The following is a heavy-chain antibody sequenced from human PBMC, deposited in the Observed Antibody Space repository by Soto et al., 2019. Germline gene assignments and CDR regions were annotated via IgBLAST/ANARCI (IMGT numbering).Heavy chain of an antibody. V-gene: IGHV4-39*01. D-gene: IGHD3-16*01. Sequence: SETLSLTCTVSGGSISSSSYYWGWIRQPPGKGLEWIGSIYYSGSTYYNPSLKRRVTIYVDTSKNQFSLKLSSETAEDSAVYYCARHGWREYDYVWGTGGMDVWGQGTTVTVSS. CDR1: GGSISSSSYY. CDR3: ARHGWREYDYVWGTGGMDV. J-gene: IGHJ6*02. CDR2: IYYSGST.